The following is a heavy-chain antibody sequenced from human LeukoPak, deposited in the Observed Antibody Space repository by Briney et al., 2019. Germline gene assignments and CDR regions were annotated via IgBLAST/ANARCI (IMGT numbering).Heavy chain of an antibody. D-gene: IGHD3-10*01. CDR3: VRHYASGQDY. CDR1: GYTFTSYW. CDR2: IDLRDSFT. V-gene: IGHV5-10-1*01. Sequence: GESLKISCKASGYTFTSYWISWVRHTPGKGLEWMARIDLRDSFTRYGPSFQGHVTISSDKSINTAYLHWSSLKASDTATYYCVRHYASGQDYWGQGTLVTVSS. J-gene: IGHJ4*02.